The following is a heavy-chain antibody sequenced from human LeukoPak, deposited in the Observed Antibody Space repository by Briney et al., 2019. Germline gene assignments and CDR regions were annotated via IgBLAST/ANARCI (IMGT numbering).Heavy chain of an antibody. CDR2: IGKDGSGN. V-gene: IGHV3-7*01. CDR3: AQ. Sequence: GGSLRLSCVASGFSLRRYWMSWVRQAPGKGLEWVANIGKDGSGNHYVDSVEGRFTISRDNAKNSLYLQMNSLRADDTAVYSTAQWGQGTLVTVSS. CDR1: GFSLRRYW. J-gene: IGHJ4*02.